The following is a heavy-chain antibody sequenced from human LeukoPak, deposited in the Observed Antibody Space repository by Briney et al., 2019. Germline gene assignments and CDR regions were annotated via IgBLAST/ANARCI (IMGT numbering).Heavy chain of an antibody. V-gene: IGHV4-38-2*01. J-gene: IGHJ4*02. CDR2: IYHNGNI. CDR3: AGNSWRYFDY. Sequence: SETLSLTCGVTGYSISSAYYWGWIRQPPGKGLEWVGSIYHNGNIYYNPSFKSRVNISLDTSKNQFSLKLSSVTAADTAVYYCAGNSWRYFDYWGQGTLVTVSS. CDR1: GYSISSAYY. D-gene: IGHD3-10*01.